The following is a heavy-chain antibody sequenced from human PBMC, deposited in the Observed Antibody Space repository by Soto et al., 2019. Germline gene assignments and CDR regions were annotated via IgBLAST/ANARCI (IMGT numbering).Heavy chain of an antibody. CDR1: GGSFSGYY. J-gene: IGHJ5*02. CDR2: INHSGST. D-gene: IGHD6-19*01. CDR3: ARGVKSSGWGNWFDP. Sequence: SETLSLTCAVYGGSFSGYYWSWIRQPPGKGLEWIGEINHSGSTNYNPSLKSRVTISVDTSKNQFSLKLSSVTAADTAVYYCARGVKSSGWGNWFDPWGQGTLVTVSS. V-gene: IGHV4-34*01.